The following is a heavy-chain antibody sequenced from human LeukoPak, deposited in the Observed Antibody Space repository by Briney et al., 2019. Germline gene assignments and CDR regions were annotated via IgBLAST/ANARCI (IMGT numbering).Heavy chain of an antibody. CDR2: IYYTGNT. CDR1: GGSISSYY. Sequence: PSETLSLTCTVSGGSISSYYWSWIRQPPGKGLEGIGYIYYTGNTHYNFSLKSRVTISLATSKNQFSLKLSSVTAADTAAYYCAREGRDRKRFEYWGHATLVTVSS. CDR3: AREGRDRKRFEY. V-gene: IGHV4-59*01. D-gene: IGHD3-10*01. J-gene: IGHJ4*01.